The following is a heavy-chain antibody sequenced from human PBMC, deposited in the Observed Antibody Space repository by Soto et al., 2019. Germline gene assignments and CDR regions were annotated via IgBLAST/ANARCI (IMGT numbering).Heavy chain of an antibody. CDR1: GGSCNTAEYN. Sequence: SWSLTFAVSGGSCNTAEYNGTWMCPPPGKGLEYIGYITYIGNTYYKSSLKSPIKMSVDTSTNQYSLRMTSVTAANTGVYDSARDRPDIHEPTGRIDSWGQGMLVTVSS. CDR2: ITYIGNT. CDR3: ARDRPDIHEPTGRIDS. V-gene: IGHV4-30-4*01. J-gene: IGHJ4*02. D-gene: IGHD2-8*02.